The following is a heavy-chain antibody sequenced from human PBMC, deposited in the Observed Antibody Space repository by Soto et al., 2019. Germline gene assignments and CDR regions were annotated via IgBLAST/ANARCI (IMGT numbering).Heavy chain of an antibody. D-gene: IGHD2-2*01. CDR2: IWYDGSKK. CDR3: ARDLSIGRPHFDP. Sequence: PGGSLRLSCEASGFVFSSSGFHWVRQAPGKGPEWVSVIWYDGSKKYYADSVKGRFTISRDDSKNTLYLQMNSLRPEDTAVYYCARDLSIGRPHFDPWGQGTLVTVSS. CDR1: GFVFSSSG. V-gene: IGHV3-33*01. J-gene: IGHJ5*02.